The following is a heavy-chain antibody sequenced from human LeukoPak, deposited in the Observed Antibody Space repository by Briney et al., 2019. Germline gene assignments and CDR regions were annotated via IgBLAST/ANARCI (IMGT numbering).Heavy chain of an antibody. CDR3: AIMHGYYDGSGYWVQ. J-gene: IGHJ1*01. CDR2: ITPNADRT. CDR1: GFTFGSYG. V-gene: IGHV3-23*01. Sequence: GGSLRLSCAASGFTFGSYGMSWVRQAPGKGLEWVSFITPNADRTSYAGSVEGRFTISRDNPRNTLYMQMNSLRDEDTALYYCAIMHGYYDGSGYWVQWGQGTLVTVSA. D-gene: IGHD3-22*01.